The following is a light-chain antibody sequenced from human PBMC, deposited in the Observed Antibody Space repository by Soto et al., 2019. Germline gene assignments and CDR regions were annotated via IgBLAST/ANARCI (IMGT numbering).Light chain of an antibody. CDR2: AAS. J-gene: IGKJ1*01. Sequence: DVQMAQSPSSLSASVGDRVTITCRASQYITTYLNWYQQKPGKAPKLLIYAASILQSGVPSRFSGRGSRTEFTLSTSCLEAEDCSTYYCQHSYSNVWTFGQGTRV. CDR3: QHSYSNVWT. CDR1: QYITTY. V-gene: IGKV1-39*01.